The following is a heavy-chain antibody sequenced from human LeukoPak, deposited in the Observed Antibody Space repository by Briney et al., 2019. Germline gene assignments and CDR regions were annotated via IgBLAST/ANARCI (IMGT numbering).Heavy chain of an antibody. CDR1: GGSVINYY. Sequence: SETLSLTCTVSGGSVINYYWSWIRQSPGKGLEWIAYTFFSGDTFSSADTNYNPSLKSRVTVSVDMSNNQFSLTLTSVTAADTAVYFCARGHYDFHPWGQGILVTVSS. J-gene: IGHJ5*02. CDR2: TFFSGDT. V-gene: IGHV4-4*09. D-gene: IGHD3-3*01. CDR3: ARGHYDFHP.